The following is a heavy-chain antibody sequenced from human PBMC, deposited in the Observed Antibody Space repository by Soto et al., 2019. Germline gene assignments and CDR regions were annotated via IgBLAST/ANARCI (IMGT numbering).Heavy chain of an antibody. CDR1: GGSISSSSYY. J-gene: IGHJ4*02. V-gene: IGHV4-39*01. Sequence: SETLSLTCTVSGGSISSSSYYWGWIRQPPGKGLEWIGSIYYSGSTYYNPSLKSRVTISVDTSKNQFSLKLSSVTAADTAVYYCAGQYLNYYDSSGYYGHFDYWGRGTLVT. CDR2: IYYSGST. CDR3: AGQYLNYYDSSGYYGHFDY. D-gene: IGHD3-22*01.